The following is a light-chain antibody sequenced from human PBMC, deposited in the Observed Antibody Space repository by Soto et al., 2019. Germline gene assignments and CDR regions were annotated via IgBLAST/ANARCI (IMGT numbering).Light chain of an antibody. CDR3: ASWDDRLSGPI. Sequence: QSVVTQPPSVSGTPGQRVTILCSGSSSNIGRNNVNWYLQVPGTAPKLVINNNDQRPSGVPDRFLGSKSGTSASLAISGLQSEDEADFYCASWDDRLSGPIFGGGTKLTVL. J-gene: IGLJ2*01. CDR1: SSNIGRNN. V-gene: IGLV1-44*01. CDR2: NND.